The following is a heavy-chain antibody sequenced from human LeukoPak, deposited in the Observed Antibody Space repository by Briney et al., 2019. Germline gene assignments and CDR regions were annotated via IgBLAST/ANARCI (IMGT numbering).Heavy chain of an antibody. D-gene: IGHD4-23*01. Sequence: IPSETLSLTCTVSGGSISSYYWTWIRQPPGKGLEWIGYIYYSGSTNYNPSLKSRVTISVDTSKNQFSLKLSSVTAAGTAVYYCARQGRGYGGNSDYWGQGTLVTVSS. J-gene: IGHJ4*02. CDR1: GGSISSYY. CDR2: IYYSGST. V-gene: IGHV4-59*08. CDR3: ARQGRGYGGNSDY.